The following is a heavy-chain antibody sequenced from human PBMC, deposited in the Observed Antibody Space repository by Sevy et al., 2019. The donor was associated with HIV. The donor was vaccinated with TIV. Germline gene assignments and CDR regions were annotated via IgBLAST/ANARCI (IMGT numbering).Heavy chain of an antibody. CDR1: GFTFIDSY. V-gene: IGHV3-11*04. CDR2: IVRVDTTR. Sequence: GGSLRLSCVASGFTFIDSYMRWIRQPPGKRPEWISYIVRVDTTRYYVDSVRGRFTISRDTARNSLFLQMNDMTVDDTAVFFCARAGSGWSFDSWGQGTQVTVSS. J-gene: IGHJ4*02. CDR3: ARAGSGWSFDS. D-gene: IGHD6-19*01.